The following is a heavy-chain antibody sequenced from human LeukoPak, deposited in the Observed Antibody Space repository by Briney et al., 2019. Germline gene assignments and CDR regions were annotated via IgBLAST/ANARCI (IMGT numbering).Heavy chain of an antibody. CDR3: ARRRGTYYYDSSGYY. J-gene: IGHJ4*02. D-gene: IGHD3-22*01. CDR1: GGSFSGYY. CDR2: INHSGST. Sequence: SETLSLTCAVYGGSFSGYYWSWIRQPPGKGLEWIGEINHSGSTNYNPSLKSRVTISVDTSKNQFSLKLSSVTAADTAVYYCARRRGTYYYDSSGYYWGQGTLVTVSS. V-gene: IGHV4-34*01.